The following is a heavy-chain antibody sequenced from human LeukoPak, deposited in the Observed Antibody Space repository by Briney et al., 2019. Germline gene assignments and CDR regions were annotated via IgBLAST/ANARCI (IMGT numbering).Heavy chain of an antibody. CDR1: GFTFSSYS. CDR2: ISSSSSYI. J-gene: IGHJ6*02. CDR3: ARATDYYYYGMDV. Sequence: TGGSLRLYCAASGFTFSSYSMNWVRQAPGKGLEWVSSISSSSSYIYYADSVKGRFTISRDNAKNSLYLQMNSLRAEDTAVYYCARATDYYYYGMDVWGQGTTVTVSS. V-gene: IGHV3-21*01.